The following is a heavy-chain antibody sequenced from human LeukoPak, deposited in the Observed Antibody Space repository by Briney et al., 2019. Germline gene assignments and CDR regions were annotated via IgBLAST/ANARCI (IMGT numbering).Heavy chain of an antibody. CDR3: ARAFPLYGSGSKTVFFDY. V-gene: IGHV4-39*07. Sequence: PSETLSLTCTVSGGSISSSSYYWGWIRQPPGKGLEWIGSIYYSGSTYYNPSLKSRVTISVDTSKNQFSLKLSSVTAADTAVYYCARAFPLYGSGSKTVFFDYWGQGALVTVSS. D-gene: IGHD3-10*01. CDR2: IYYSGST. CDR1: GGSISSSSYY. J-gene: IGHJ4*02.